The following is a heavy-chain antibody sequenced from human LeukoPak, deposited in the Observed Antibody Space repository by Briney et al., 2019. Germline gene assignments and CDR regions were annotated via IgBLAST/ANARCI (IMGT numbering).Heavy chain of an antibody. CDR3: AREGYDILTGQDAGWFDP. J-gene: IGHJ5*02. CDR1: GGSISSYY. V-gene: IGHV4-59*12. Sequence: SETLSLTCTVSGGSISSYYWSWIRQPPGKGLEWIGYIYYSGSTNYNPSLKSRVTISVDTSKNQFSLKLSSVTAADTAVYYCAREGYDILTGQDAGWFDPWGQGTLVTVSS. CDR2: IYYSGST. D-gene: IGHD3-9*01.